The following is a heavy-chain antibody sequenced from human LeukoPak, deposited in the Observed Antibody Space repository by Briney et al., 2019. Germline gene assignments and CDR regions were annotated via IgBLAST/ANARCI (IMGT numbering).Heavy chain of an antibody. D-gene: IGHD2-2*01. CDR1: GYTFTGYY. V-gene: IGHV1-2*02. J-gene: IGHJ4*02. Sequence: ASVKVSCKASGYTFTGYYMHWVRQAPGQGLEWMGWINPNSGGTNYAQKFQGRVTMTRDTSISTAYMELSRLRSDDTAVYYCAREIVVVPAATDYWGQGTLVTVSS. CDR2: INPNSGGT. CDR3: AREIVVVPAATDY.